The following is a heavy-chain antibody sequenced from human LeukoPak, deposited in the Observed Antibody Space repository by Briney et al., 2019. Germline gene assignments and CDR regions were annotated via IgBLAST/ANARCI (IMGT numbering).Heavy chain of an antibody. J-gene: IGHJ4*02. D-gene: IGHD4-17*01. Sequence: ASVKVSCKASGYTFTSYGISWVRQAPGQGLEWMGWISAYNGNTNYAQKLQGRVTMTTDTSTSTAYMELRSLRSDDTAVYYCARVGTDLFGGYGDDLFDYWGQGTLVTVSS. V-gene: IGHV1-18*01. CDR1: GYTFTSYG. CDR2: ISAYNGNT. CDR3: ARVGTDLFGGYGDDLFDY.